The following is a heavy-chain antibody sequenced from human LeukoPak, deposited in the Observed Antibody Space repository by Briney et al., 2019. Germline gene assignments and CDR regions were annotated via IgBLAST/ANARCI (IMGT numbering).Heavy chain of an antibody. V-gene: IGHV1-46*01. J-gene: IGHJ6*02. CDR3: AREERAVAGYNNDYYYYYGMDV. Sequence: AASVKVSCTASGYTFTSYYMHWVRQAPGQGLEWMGIINPSGGSTSYAQKFQGRVTMTRDTSTSTVYVELSSLRSEDTAVYYCAREERAVAGYNNDYYYYYGMDVWGQGTTVTVSS. CDR1: GYTFTSYY. D-gene: IGHD6-19*01. CDR2: INPSGGST.